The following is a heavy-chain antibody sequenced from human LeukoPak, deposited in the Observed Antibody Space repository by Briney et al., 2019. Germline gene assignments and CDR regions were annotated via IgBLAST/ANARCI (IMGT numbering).Heavy chain of an antibody. CDR3: VIGGTYGSGS. CDR2: ITGDGSSS. Sequence: GSLRLSCAASGFPFANTWMHWVRQAPGKGLVWVSLITGDGSSSNYADSVKGRFTISRDNAKNTLYLQMHSLRTEDTAVYYCVIGGTYGSGSWGQGTLVTVSS. D-gene: IGHD3-10*01. CDR1: GFPFANTW. J-gene: IGHJ4*02. V-gene: IGHV3-74*01.